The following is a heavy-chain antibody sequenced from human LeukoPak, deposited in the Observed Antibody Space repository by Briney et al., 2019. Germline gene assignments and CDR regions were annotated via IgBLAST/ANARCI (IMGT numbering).Heavy chain of an antibody. CDR1: GFTFSRHG. D-gene: IGHD6-19*01. J-gene: IGHJ4*02. CDR2: ISNDGSRK. V-gene: IGHV3-30*03. Sequence: GGSLRLSCAPSGFTFSRHGMHWVRQAPGKGLEWVAIISNDGSRKYYAHSVEGRFTISRDNSKNTLYLQMDSLRAEDTAVYYCARGLIAVALLDYWGQGTLVTVSS. CDR3: ARGLIAVALLDY.